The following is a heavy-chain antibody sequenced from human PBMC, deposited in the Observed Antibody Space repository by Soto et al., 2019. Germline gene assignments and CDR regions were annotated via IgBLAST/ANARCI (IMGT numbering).Heavy chain of an antibody. CDR2: INAGNGNT. J-gene: IGHJ6*02. CDR3: ARELKRIKFFGVVISMNYYYYYGMDV. CDR1: GYTFTSYA. Sequence: ASVKVSCKASGYTFTSYAMHWVRQAPGKRLEWMGWINAGNGNTKYSQKFKGRVTITRDTSASTAYMELSSVRSEDTAVYYCARELKRIKFFGVVISMNYYYYYGMDVWGQGTTVTVSS. V-gene: IGHV1-3*01. D-gene: IGHD3-3*01.